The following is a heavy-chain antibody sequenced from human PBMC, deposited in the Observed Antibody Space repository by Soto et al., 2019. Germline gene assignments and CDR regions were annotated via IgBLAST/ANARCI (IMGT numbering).Heavy chain of an antibody. CDR2: IIGSGGRI. V-gene: IGHV3-23*01. CDR3: AKAEDPTYYDILTAPGV. J-gene: IGHJ4*02. D-gene: IGHD3-9*01. CDR1: GFSFSTYA. Sequence: GGSLRLSCATSGFSFSTYALHWVRQDSGQGLEWVSAIIGSGGRIYYADSVKGRFTISRDNSKNTLYLQMNSLRAEDTAVYYCAKAEDPTYYDILTAPGVWGQGTLVTVSS.